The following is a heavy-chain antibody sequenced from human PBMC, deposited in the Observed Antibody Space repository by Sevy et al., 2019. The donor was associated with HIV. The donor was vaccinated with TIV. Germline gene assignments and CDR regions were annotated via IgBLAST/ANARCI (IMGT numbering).Heavy chain of an antibody. V-gene: IGHV3-21*01. CDR3: ARENVDIVATARDYYYYYYGMDV. CDR1: GFTFSSYS. D-gene: IGHD5-12*01. CDR2: ISSSSSYI. Sequence: GESLKISCAASGFTFSSYSMNWVRQAPGKGLEWVSSISSSSSYIYYADSVKGRFTISRDNAKNSLYLQMNSLRAEDTAVYYCARENVDIVATARDYYYYYYGMDVWGQGTTVTVSS. J-gene: IGHJ6*02.